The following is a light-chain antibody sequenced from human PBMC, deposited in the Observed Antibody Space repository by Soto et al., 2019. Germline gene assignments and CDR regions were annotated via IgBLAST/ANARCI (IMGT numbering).Light chain of an antibody. CDR1: SSDVGGYNY. CDR2: DVS. Sequence: QSALTQPASVSGSPGQSITISCTGTSSDVGGYNYVSWYQQHPGKAPNLIIFDVSNRPSGVSNRFSGSKSGNSASLTISGLQAEYEADYYCSSYTGSNTPVVFGGGTQLTVL. J-gene: IGLJ2*01. CDR3: SSYTGSNTPVV. V-gene: IGLV2-14*01.